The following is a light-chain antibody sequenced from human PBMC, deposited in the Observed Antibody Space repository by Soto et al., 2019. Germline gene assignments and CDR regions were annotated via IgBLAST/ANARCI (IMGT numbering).Light chain of an antibody. V-gene: IGKV3-20*01. CDR3: QQNGASPLFI. CDR1: QNINNY. Sequence: EIVLTQSPGTLSLSPGERATLSCRASQNINNYLAWYQQKPGQAPRLLIYAVSTRVTGIPDRFSSSGSWTDFTLTITSVEPEDFAVYYCQQNGASPLFIFGHGTNVDIK. CDR2: AVS. J-gene: IGKJ3*01.